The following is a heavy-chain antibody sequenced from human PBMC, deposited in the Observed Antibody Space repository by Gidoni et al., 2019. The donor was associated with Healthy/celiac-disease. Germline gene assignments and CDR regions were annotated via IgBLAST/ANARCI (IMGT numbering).Heavy chain of an antibody. D-gene: IGHD6-6*01. V-gene: IGHV3-23*01. J-gene: IGHJ4*02. CDR2: ISGSGGST. CDR3: AKVVRAARPPDY. Sequence: EVQLLESGGGCVQPGGSLGLSCAAPGFTFSSYAMSWVRPAPGKGLEWVSAISGSGGSTYYADSVKGRFTISRDNSKNTLYLQMNSLRAEDTAVYYCAKVVRAARPPDYWGQGTLVTVSS. CDR1: GFTFSSYA.